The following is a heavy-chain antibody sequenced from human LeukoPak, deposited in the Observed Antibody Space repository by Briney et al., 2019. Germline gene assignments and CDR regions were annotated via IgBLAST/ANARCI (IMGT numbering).Heavy chain of an antibody. J-gene: IGHJ4*02. CDR3: ARVLGSRYYYDSSGYLDY. CDR2: ISAYNDNT. CDR1: GYTFTCYG. V-gene: IGHV1-18*01. D-gene: IGHD3-22*01. Sequence: ASVKVSCKASGYTFTCYGISWVRQAPGQGLEWMGWISAYNDNTNYAQKFQGRVTMTTDTSTSTAYMELRSLRSDDTAVYYCARVLGSRYYYDSSGYLDYWGQGTLVTVSS.